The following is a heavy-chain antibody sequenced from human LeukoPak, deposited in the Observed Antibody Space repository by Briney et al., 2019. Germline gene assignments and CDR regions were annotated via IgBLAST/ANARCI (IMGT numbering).Heavy chain of an antibody. D-gene: IGHD2-21*02. CDR2: IKQDGSEK. J-gene: IGHJ6*02. Sequence: GGSLRLSCAASGFTFSDYWMSWVRQAPGKGLEWVANIKQDGSEKYYVDSVKGRFTISRDNAKNSLYLQMNSLRAEDTAVYYCARKYCGGDCHYYYGMDVWGQGTTVTVSS. CDR1: GFTFSDYW. CDR3: ARKYCGGDCHYYYGMDV. V-gene: IGHV3-7*01.